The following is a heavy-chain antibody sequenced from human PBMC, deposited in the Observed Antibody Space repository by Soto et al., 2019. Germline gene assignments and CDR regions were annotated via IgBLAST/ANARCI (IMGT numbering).Heavy chain of an antibody. CDR2: IYPGDSDT. Sequence: PGESLKISCKGSGYDFTKYWIGWVRQMSGKGLEWVGIIYPGDSDTRYGPSFQGRVTMSADKSMRTAYLQWSSLRASDTAMYYCARPPSGTTSFFDSWGQGTLVTVSS. D-gene: IGHD1-7*01. CDR1: GYDFTKYW. J-gene: IGHJ4*02. V-gene: IGHV5-51*01. CDR3: ARPPSGTTSFFDS.